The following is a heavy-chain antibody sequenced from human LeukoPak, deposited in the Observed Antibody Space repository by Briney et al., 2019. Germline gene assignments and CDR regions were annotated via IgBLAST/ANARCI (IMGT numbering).Heavy chain of an antibody. D-gene: IGHD4-17*01. CDR1: GYTFTSYY. Sequence: ASVKVSCKASGYTFTSYYMHWMLQAPGQGLEWMGIINPSGGSTSYAQKFQGRVTMTRDTSTSTVYMELSSLRSEDTAVYYCARGITTVTTRFDPWGQGTLVTVSS. V-gene: IGHV1-46*03. J-gene: IGHJ5*02. CDR2: INPSGGST. CDR3: ARGITTVTTRFDP.